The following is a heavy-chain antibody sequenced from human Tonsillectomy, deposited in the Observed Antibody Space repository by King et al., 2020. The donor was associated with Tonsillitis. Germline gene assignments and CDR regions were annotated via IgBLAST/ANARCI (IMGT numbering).Heavy chain of an antibody. CDR2: INQSGNT. J-gene: IGHJ3*02. Sequence: VQLQQWGAGLLKPSETLSLPCAVYGGSLSGYYWSWIRQPPGKGLEWIGEINQSGNTNCNPSLESRVSTSVDTSKNQVSLRLSSVTAADTAVYYCARQVLANDAFDIWGQGTMVTVSS. V-gene: IGHV4-34*01. CDR3: ARQVLANDAFDI. D-gene: IGHD4/OR15-4a*01. CDR1: GGSLSGYY.